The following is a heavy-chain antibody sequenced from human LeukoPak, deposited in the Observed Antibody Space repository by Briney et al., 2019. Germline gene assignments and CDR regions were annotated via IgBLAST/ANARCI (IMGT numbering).Heavy chain of an antibody. Sequence: SQTLSLTCTVSGGSISSGSYYWTWIRQPAGKGLEWIGHLYTSGTTSYNPSLQSRVAISADTSKHQFSLRLTSVTAADTAVYYCARAGGSVGWYGTIDSWGQGTLVTVSS. J-gene: IGHJ4*02. CDR1: GGSISSGSYY. CDR3: ARAGGSVGWYGTIDS. V-gene: IGHV4-61*09. D-gene: IGHD6-19*01. CDR2: LYTSGTT.